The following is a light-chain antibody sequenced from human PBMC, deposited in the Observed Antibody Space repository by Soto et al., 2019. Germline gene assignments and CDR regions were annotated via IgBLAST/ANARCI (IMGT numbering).Light chain of an antibody. CDR2: AAT. Sequence: ILFTQSPSTLSVSLGERVTLSCRASQSISIYLAWYRQKPGQAPRLLIYAATSRAAGVPARFSGSGSGTDFTLTISSLQAEDFATYYCQQSYNTPLTFGGGTRVDIK. CDR1: QSISIY. J-gene: IGKJ5*01. CDR3: QQSYNTPLT. V-gene: IGKV3-11*01.